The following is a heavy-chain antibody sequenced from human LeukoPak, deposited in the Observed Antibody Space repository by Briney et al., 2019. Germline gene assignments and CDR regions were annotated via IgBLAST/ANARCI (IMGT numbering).Heavy chain of an antibody. J-gene: IGHJ5*02. CDR3: TKAAYGDYVNWFDP. CDR1: GFTFSRYA. Sequence: GGSLRLSCGASGFTFSRYAMSWVRQAPGKGLEWVSSISAVSGSTWYQASVKGRFTISRDNSKNTLYVQMDSLRAEDTAIYYCTKAAYGDYVNWFDPWGQGTLVTVSS. V-gene: IGHV3-23*01. CDR2: ISAVSGST. D-gene: IGHD4-17*01.